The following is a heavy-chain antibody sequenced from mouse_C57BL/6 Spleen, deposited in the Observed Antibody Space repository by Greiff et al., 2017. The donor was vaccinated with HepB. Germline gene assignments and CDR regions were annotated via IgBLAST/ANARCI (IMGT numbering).Heavy chain of an antibody. V-gene: IGHV1-82*01. CDR3: ARSTMVTEGPWFAY. CDR2: IYPGDGDT. Sequence: VQLVESGPELVKPGASVKISCKASGYAFSSSWMNWVKQRPGKGLEWIGRIYPGDGDTNYNGKFKGKATLTADKSSSTAYMQLSSLTSEDSAVYFCARSTMVTEGPWFAYWGQGTLVTVSA. J-gene: IGHJ3*01. CDR1: GYAFSSSW. D-gene: IGHD2-2*01.